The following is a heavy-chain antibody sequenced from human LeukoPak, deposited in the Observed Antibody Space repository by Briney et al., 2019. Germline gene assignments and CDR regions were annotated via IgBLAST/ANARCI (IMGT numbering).Heavy chain of an antibody. CDR3: ARGLYYYGSGSSPFDP. V-gene: IGHV1-69*04. J-gene: IGHJ5*02. CDR2: IIPILGIA. Sequence: SVKVSCKASGGTFSSYAISWVRQAPGQGLEWMGRIIPILGIANYAQKFQGKVTITADKSTSTAYMELSSLRSEDTAVYYCARGLYYYGSGSSPFDPWGRGTLVTVSS. CDR1: GGTFSSYA. D-gene: IGHD3-10*01.